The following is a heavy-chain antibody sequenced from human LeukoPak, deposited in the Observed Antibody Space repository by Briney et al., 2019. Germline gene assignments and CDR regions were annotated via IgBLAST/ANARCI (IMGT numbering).Heavy chain of an antibody. J-gene: IGHJ4*02. CDR2: ISGSGNYI. Sequence: PGGSLRLSCAASGFTFSSYNMNWVRQAPGKVLEWVSTISGSGNYIFYADSVKGRFTISRDNAKNSLYLQMNSLRAEDTAVYYCARGQKQLWLHKDYWGQGTLVTVSS. V-gene: IGHV3-21*01. D-gene: IGHD5-18*01. CDR3: ARGQKQLWLHKDY. CDR1: GFTFSSYN.